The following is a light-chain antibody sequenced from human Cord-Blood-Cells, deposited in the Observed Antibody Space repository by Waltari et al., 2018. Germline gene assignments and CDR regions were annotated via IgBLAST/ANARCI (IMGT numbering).Light chain of an antibody. J-gene: IGLJ2*01. CDR2: LNSDGSH. CDR1: SGHRSYA. Sequence: QLVLTQSPSASASLGASVKLTCTLSSGHRSYAIAWHQQQPEKGPRYLMKLNSDGSHSKGDGIPDRFSGSSSGAERYLTISSLQSEDEADYYCSSYTSSSTLVFGGGTKLTVL. V-gene: IGLV4-69*01. CDR3: SSYTSSSTLV.